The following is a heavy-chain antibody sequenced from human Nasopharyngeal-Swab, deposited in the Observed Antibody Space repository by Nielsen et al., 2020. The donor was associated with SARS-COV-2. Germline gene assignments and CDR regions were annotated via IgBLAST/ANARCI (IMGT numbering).Heavy chain of an antibody. J-gene: IGHJ6*03. CDR3: ARQAYDFWSGYYTGPYYYYMDV. Sequence: GESLKISCKGSGYSFTSYWISWVRQMPGKGLEWMGSIDPSDSYTNYSPSFQGHVTISADKSISTAYLQWSSLKASDTAMYYCARQAYDFWSGYYTGPYYYYMDVWGKGTTVTVSS. D-gene: IGHD3-3*01. CDR2: IDPSDSYT. CDR1: GYSFTSYW. V-gene: IGHV5-10-1*01.